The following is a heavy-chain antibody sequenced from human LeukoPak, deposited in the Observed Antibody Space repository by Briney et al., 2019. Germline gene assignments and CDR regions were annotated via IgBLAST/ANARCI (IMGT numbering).Heavy chain of an antibody. V-gene: IGHV3-30*03. CDR2: ISYDGSNK. CDR3: ADYGSVSYFAY. CDR1: GFTFSNYG. Sequence: GGSLRLSCAASGFTFSNYGMHWVRQAPGKGLEWVALISYDGSNKYYADSVKGRFTISRDNSKNTLYLQMISLRAEDTAVYYCADYGSVSYFAYWGQGTLVTVSS. J-gene: IGHJ4*02. D-gene: IGHD3-10*01.